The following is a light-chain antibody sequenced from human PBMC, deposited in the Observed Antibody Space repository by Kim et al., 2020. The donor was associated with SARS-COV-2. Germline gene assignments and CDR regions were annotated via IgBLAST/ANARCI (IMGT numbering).Light chain of an antibody. J-gene: IGKJ4*01. CDR3: QQYGSSPRT. V-gene: IGKV3-20*01. Sequence: PGESATLSCRASQSVSSSYLAWYQQKPGQAPRLLIYGASSRATGIPDRFSGSGSGTDFTLTISRLEPEDFAVYYCQQYGSSPRTFGGGTKVDIK. CDR1: QSVSSSY. CDR2: GAS.